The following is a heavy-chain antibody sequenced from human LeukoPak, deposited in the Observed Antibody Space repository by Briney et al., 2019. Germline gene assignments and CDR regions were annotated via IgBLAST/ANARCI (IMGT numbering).Heavy chain of an antibody. Sequence: GGSLRLSCAASGFTFSNYWMSWVRQAPGKGLEWVANIKQDGSEKYYVGSVKGRFTISRDNAKNSLYLQMNSLRAGDTAVYYCARDNNWSSDYWGQGTLVTVSS. J-gene: IGHJ4*02. V-gene: IGHV3-7*03. CDR1: GFTFSNYW. CDR3: ARDNNWSSDY. D-gene: IGHD1-20*01. CDR2: IKQDGSEK.